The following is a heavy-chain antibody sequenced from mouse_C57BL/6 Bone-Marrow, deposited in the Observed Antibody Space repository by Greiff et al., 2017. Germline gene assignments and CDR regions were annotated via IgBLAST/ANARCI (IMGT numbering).Heavy chain of an antibody. J-gene: IGHJ3*01. CDR1: GYTFTSYG. CDR3: ATAWFAY. V-gene: IGHV1-81*01. Sequence: VQLQQSGAELARPGASVKPSCKASGYTFTSYGISWVKQRTGQGLEWIGEIYPRSGNTYYNEKFKGKATLTADKSSSTAYMELRSLTSEDSAVYFCATAWFAYWGQGTLVTVSA. CDR2: IYPRSGNT.